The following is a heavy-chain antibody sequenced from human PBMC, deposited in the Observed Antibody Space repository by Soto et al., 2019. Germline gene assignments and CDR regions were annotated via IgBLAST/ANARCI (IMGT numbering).Heavy chain of an antibody. CDR3: ARGSVSNYFDY. CDR1: GGSFSGYY. Sequence: SETLSLTCAVYGGSFSGYYWSWIRQPPGKGLEWIGEINHSGSTNYNPSLKSRVTISVDTSKNQFSLKLSSVTAADTAVYYCARGSVSNYFDYWGQGTLVTV. CDR2: INHSGST. D-gene: IGHD1-20*01. V-gene: IGHV4-34*01. J-gene: IGHJ4*02.